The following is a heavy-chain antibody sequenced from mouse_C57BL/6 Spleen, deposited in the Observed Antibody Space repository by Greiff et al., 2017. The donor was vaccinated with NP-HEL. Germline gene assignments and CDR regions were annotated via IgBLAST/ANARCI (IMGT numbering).Heavy chain of an antibody. CDR2: IWSGGST. J-gene: IGHJ2*01. V-gene: IGHV2-2*01. Sequence: VQLVESGPGLVQPSQSLSITCTVSGFSLTSYGVHWVRQSPGKGLEWLGVIWSGGSTDYNAAFISRLSISKDNSKSQVFFKMNSLQADDTAIYYCARPSKLRDYFDYWGQGTTLTVSS. CDR3: ARPSKLRDYFDY. CDR1: GFSLTSYG.